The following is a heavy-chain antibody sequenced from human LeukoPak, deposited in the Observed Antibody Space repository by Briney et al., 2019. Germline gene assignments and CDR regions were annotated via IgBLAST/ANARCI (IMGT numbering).Heavy chain of an antibody. CDR2: IYYSGST. D-gene: IGHD6-19*01. CDR3: AREGIAVAGTGEFDY. J-gene: IGHJ4*02. CDR1: GGSISSYY. V-gene: IGHV4-59*01. Sequence: SETLSLTCTVSGGSISSYYWSWIWQPPGKGLEWIGYIYYSGSTNYNPSLKSRVTISVNTSKNQFSLKLSSVTAADTAVYYCAREGIAVAGTGEFDYWGQGTLVTVSS.